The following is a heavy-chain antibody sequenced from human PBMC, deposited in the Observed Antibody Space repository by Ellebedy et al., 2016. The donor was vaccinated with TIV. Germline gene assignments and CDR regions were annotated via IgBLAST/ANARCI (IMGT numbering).Heavy chain of an antibody. CDR1: GFTVTNHY. Sequence: GESLKISCAASGFTVTNHYMSWVRQAPGKGLEWVSVIYRDGRTYYAGSVKGRFSISRDNSKNTLSLQMNSLRGEDTAVYYCAKEGTAVIGAFDIWGLGTMVTVSS. CDR2: IYRDGRT. D-gene: IGHD4-23*01. J-gene: IGHJ3*02. V-gene: IGHV3-53*01. CDR3: AKEGTAVIGAFDI.